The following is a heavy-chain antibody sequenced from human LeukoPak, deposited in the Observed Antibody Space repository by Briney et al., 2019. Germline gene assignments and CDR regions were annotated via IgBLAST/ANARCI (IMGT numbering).Heavy chain of an antibody. CDR3: AMGAKSSLHLSGYSYGYGDY. D-gene: IGHD5-18*01. Sequence: GGPLRLSCAASGFTFSSYSMNWVRQAPGKGLEWVSSISSSSSYIYYADSVKGRFTISRDNAKNSLYLQMNSLRAEDTAVYYCAMGAKSSLHLSGYSYGYGDYWGQGTLVTVSS. V-gene: IGHV3-21*01. CDR1: GFTFSSYS. J-gene: IGHJ4*02. CDR2: ISSSSSYI.